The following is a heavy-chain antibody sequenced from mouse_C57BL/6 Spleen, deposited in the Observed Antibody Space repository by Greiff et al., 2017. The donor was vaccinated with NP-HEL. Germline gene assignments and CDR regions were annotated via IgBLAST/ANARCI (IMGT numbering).Heavy chain of an antibody. CDR1: GYTFTDYN. CDR2: INPNNGGT. J-gene: IGHJ1*03. D-gene: IGHD1-2*01. CDR3: ARRLYWYFDV. Sequence: VQLKESGPELVKPGASVKIPCKASGYTFTDYNMDWVKQSHGKSLEWIGDINPNNGGTIYNQKFKGKATLTVDKSSSTAYMELRSLTSEDTAVYYCARRLYWYFDVWGTGTTVTVSS. V-gene: IGHV1-18*01.